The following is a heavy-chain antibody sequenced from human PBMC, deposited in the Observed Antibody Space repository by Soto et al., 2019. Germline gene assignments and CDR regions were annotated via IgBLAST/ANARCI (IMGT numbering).Heavy chain of an antibody. CDR1: GGTLRNFA. CDR2: IIPIFDRP. V-gene: IGHV1-69*01. Sequence: QAQLVQSGAEVKKPGSSVKVSCRASGGTLRNFAINWVRQAPGQGLEWMGAIIPIFDRPVYAQKFQGRVTFTAAESTSTPYLELSSLASKDTAVYYCARRGVRRGAQCWTTWYDLWAHGTLFNVS. J-gene: IGHJ5*02. D-gene: IGHD2-15*01. CDR3: ARRGVRRGAQCWTTWYDL.